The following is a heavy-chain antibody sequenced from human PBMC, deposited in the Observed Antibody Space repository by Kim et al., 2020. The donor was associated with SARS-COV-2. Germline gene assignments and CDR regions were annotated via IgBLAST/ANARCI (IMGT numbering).Heavy chain of an antibody. Sequence: GGSLRLSCAASGFIFSSNWMHWVRQAPGKGLVWVSRINSDGSSTSYADSVKGRFTISRDNAKNTLYLQMNSLRAEDTAVYYCTRPVTTYYYYGMDVWGQGTRVTVSS. J-gene: IGHJ6*02. CDR2: INSDGSST. D-gene: IGHD3-16*01. CDR1: GFIFSSNW. V-gene: IGHV3-74*01. CDR3: TRPVTTYYYYGMDV.